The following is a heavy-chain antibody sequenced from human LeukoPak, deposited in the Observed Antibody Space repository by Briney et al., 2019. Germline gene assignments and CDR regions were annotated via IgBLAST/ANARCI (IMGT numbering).Heavy chain of an antibody. CDR3: ARRIVGAIRPFDY. V-gene: IGHV4-59*08. CDR1: GGSISSYY. CDR2: IYYSGST. J-gene: IGHJ4*02. Sequence: SETLSLTCTVSGGSISSYYWSWIRQPPGKGLEWIGYIYYSGSTYYNPSLKSRVTISVDTSKNQFSLKLSSVTAADTAVYYCARRIVGAIRPFDYWGQGTLVTVSS. D-gene: IGHD1-26*01.